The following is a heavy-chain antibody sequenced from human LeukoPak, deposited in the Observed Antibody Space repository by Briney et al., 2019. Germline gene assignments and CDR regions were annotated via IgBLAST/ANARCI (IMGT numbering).Heavy chain of an antibody. D-gene: IGHD6-13*01. Sequence: PSETLSLTCTVSGGSISRSAYYWTWIRQPPGKGLEWIGYIYHSGSTYYNPSLESRVTISVDTSKNQFSLKLSSVTAADTAVYYCARRGSSWYTGWFDPWGQGTLVTVSS. CDR2: IYHSGST. V-gene: IGHV4-30-2*01. J-gene: IGHJ5*02. CDR1: GGSISRSAYY. CDR3: ARRGSSWYTGWFDP.